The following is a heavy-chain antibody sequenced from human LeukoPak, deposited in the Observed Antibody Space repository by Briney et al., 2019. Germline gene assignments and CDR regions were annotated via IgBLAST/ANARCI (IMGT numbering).Heavy chain of an antibody. CDR3: ARQHCSGGDCYFFD. CDR1: GFTFSSYG. CDR2: ISFDGNNK. Sequence: RGSLRLSCAASGFTFSSYGMYWVRQAPGKGLEWMAVISFDGNNKYYADSVKGRFTISRDNSKNTLYLQLNSLRAEDTAVYYCARQHCSGGDCYFFDWGQGTLVTVSS. D-gene: IGHD2-15*01. J-gene: IGHJ4*02. V-gene: IGHV3-33*07.